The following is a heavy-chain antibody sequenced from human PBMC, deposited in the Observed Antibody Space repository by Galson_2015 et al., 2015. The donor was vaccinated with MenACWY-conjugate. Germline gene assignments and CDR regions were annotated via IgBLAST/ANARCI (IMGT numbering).Heavy chain of an antibody. D-gene: IGHD3-10*01. J-gene: IGHJ4*02. CDR1: GGSINSYY. CDR3: ARSQINYGSGSPTHSDY. CDR2: IYYSGST. Sequence: SETLSLTCTVSGGSINSYYWSWIRQPPGKGLEWIGYIYYSGSTNYNPSLKSRITISVDTSKNQVSLKLSSVTAADTAVYYCARSQINYGSGSPTHSDYWGQGTLVTVSS. V-gene: IGHV4-59*08.